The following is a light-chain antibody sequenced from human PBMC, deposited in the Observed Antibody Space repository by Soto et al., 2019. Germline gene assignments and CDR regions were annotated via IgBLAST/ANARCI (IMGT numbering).Light chain of an antibody. J-gene: IGLJ2*01. CDR2: DVR. CDR1: SSDIGGYNY. V-gene: IGLV2-14*03. Sequence: QSALTQPASVSGSPGQSITISCTGTSSDIGGYNYVSWYQQHPGKAPKLMIFDVRNRSSGVSNRFSGSKSGNTASLTISGLQAEDEDDYYCIAYTRSTTVLFGGGTKVTVL. CDR3: IAYTRSTTVL.